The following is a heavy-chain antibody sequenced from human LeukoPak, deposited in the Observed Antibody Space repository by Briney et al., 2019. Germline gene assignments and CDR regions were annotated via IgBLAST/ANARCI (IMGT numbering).Heavy chain of an antibody. CDR2: INHSGST. Sequence: SETLSLTCAVYGGSFSGYYWSWIRQPPGKGLEWIGEINHSGSTNYNPSLKSRVTISVDTSKNQFSLKLSSVTAADTAVYYCARHPVLRFLEWLSPFDYWGQGTLVTVSS. J-gene: IGHJ4*02. V-gene: IGHV4-34*01. CDR3: ARHPVLRFLEWLSPFDY. D-gene: IGHD3-3*01. CDR1: GGSFSGYY.